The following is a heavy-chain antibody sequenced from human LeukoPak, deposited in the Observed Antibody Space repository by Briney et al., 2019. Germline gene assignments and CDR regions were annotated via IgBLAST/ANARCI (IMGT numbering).Heavy chain of an antibody. V-gene: IGHV1-69*05. J-gene: IGHJ6*03. CDR3: ARTLPNIGPTGTNYYYYMDV. Sequence: SVKVPCKASGGTISSYAVSWVRQVPGQGLEWMGGIIPTLDTANYAQKFQGRVTITTDESTSTIYMDLRSLRSDDTAVYYCARTLPNIGPTGTNYYYYMDVWGKGTTVIVSS. CDR2: IIPTLDTA. CDR1: GGTISSYA. D-gene: IGHD1-1*01.